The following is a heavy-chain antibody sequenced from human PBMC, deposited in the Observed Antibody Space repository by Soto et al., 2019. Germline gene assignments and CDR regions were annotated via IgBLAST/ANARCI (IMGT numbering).Heavy chain of an antibody. Sequence: SETLSLTCAVSGDSIIGTHWWSWVRRPPGKGLEFIGETHHSRGTNYNPSLRSRVTMSLDKFKNQLSLILYSVTAADTGVYYCARYSAASGTYYFDDWGQGTLVTVSS. CDR3: ARYSAASGTYYFDD. D-gene: IGHD6-13*01. CDR1: GDSIIGTHW. J-gene: IGHJ4*02. V-gene: IGHV4-4*02. CDR2: THHSRGT.